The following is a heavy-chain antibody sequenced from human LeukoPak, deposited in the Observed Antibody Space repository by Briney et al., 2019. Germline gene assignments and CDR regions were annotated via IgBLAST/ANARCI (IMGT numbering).Heavy chain of an antibody. Sequence: ASVTVFCKASGYTFTSYGISWVRQAPGQGLEWMGWISAYNGNTNYAQKLQGRVTMTTDTSTSTAYMELRSLRSDDTAVYYCARDRHDSSGYYYVYWGQGTLVTVSS. V-gene: IGHV1-18*01. CDR3: ARDRHDSSGYYYVY. CDR1: GYTFTSYG. CDR2: ISAYNGNT. J-gene: IGHJ4*02. D-gene: IGHD3-22*01.